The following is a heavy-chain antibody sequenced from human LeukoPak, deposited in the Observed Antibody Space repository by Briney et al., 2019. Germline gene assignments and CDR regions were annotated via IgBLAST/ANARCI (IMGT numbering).Heavy chain of an antibody. D-gene: IGHD6-19*01. J-gene: IGHJ4*02. CDR1: GFTFSSCA. V-gene: IGHV3-23*01. CDR2: ISGSGGST. CDR3: AKDQVVGIAVAGTVYDY. Sequence: GGSLRLSCAASGFTFSSCAMSWVRQAPGKGLEWVSAISGSGGSTYYADSVKGRFTISRDNSKNTLYLQMNSLRAEDTAVYYCAKDQVVGIAVAGTVYDYWGQGTLVTVSS.